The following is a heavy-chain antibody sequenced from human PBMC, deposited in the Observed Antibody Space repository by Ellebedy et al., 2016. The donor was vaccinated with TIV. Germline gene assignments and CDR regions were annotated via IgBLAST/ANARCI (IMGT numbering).Heavy chain of an antibody. V-gene: IGHV4-59*01. Sequence: MPSETLSLTCTVPGASISGFYCTWIRQPPGKGLEWIGYIHYTGSPNYNPSLKSRVTISVDTSKNQFSLKLSSVPAEDTAVYYCTSGQWLPLTGSWGHGTLVTVSS. D-gene: IGHD6-19*01. CDR2: IHYTGSP. CDR3: TSGQWLPLTGS. J-gene: IGHJ5*01. CDR1: GASISGFY.